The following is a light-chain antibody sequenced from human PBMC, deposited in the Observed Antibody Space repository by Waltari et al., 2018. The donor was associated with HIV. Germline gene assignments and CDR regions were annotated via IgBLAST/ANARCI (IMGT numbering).Light chain of an antibody. J-gene: IGLJ1*01. V-gene: IGLV2-8*01. CDR1: SSDVGGYDY. CDR2: EVS. CDR3: SSHAGSNNYV. Sequence: QSALTQPPSASGSPGQSVTISCSGTSSDVGGYDYVSWYQQHPGKAPKLMIYEVSKRPSGVPERFSGSKSGNTASLTGSGLQAEDEADYYCSSHAGSNNYVFGTGTKVTVL.